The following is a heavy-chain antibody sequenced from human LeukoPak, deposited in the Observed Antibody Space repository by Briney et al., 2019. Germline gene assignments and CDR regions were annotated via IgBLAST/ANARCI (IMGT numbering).Heavy chain of an antibody. CDR2: MNPNSGNT. CDR3: ARVEVYCSSTSCYLGYNWFDP. Sequence: GASVKVSCKASGYTFTSYDINCVRQATGQGLEWMGWMNPNSGNTGYAQKFQGRVTMTRNTSISTAYMELSSLRSEDTAVYYCARVEVYCSSTSCYLGYNWFDPWGQGTLVTVSS. J-gene: IGHJ5*02. D-gene: IGHD2-2*01. V-gene: IGHV1-8*01. CDR1: GYTFTSYD.